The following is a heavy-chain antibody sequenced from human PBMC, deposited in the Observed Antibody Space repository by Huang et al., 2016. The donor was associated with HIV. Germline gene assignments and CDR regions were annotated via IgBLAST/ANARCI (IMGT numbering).Heavy chain of an antibody. CDR1: GGTFSSDA. D-gene: IGHD1-1*01. V-gene: IGHV1-69*01. CDR3: ARDRKYDNAWYWFDP. J-gene: IGHJ5*02. Sequence: QVQLVQSGAEVKKPGSSVRVSCESSGGTFSSDAIHWVRQAPGQGLEEMGGIIPIFGTPNDAQTFQGRVTITADESTSTAYMELSSLRSDDTAVYYCARDRKYDNAWYWFDPWGQGTLVTVSS. CDR2: IIPIFGTP.